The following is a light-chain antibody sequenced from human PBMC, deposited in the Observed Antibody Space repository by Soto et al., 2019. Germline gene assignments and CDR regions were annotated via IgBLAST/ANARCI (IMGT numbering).Light chain of an antibody. Sequence: DIQMTQFPPSLSASVGDRVTITCRASQRISFYLNWYQQKPGNAPKLLIYAASSLQSGVPSRFSGSGSGTDFTLTISSLQPDDFATYYCQQSYTAPRTFGQGTKVDIK. V-gene: IGKV1-39*01. CDR3: QQSYTAPRT. CDR2: AAS. J-gene: IGKJ2*02. CDR1: QRISFY.